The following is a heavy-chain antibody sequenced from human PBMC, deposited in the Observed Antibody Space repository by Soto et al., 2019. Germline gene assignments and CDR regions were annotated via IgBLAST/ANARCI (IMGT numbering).Heavy chain of an antibody. D-gene: IGHD2-2*01. J-gene: IGHJ6*02. V-gene: IGHV3-48*02. CDR1: GFTFSSYS. CDR2: ISSSSSTI. Sequence: GGSLRLSCAASGFTFSSYSMNWVRQAPGKGLEWVSYISSSSSTIYYADSVKGRFTISRDNAKNSLYLQMNSLRDEDTAVYYCAREGKVPAAQVKYYYYYGMDVWGQGTTVTVSS. CDR3: AREGKVPAAQVKYYYYYGMDV.